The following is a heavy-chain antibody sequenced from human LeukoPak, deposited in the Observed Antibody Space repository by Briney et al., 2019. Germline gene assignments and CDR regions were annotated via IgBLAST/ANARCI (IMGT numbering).Heavy chain of an antibody. CDR1: GYTFTDYY. Sequence: GSVKVSCKASGYTFTDYYIHWVRQAPGQGLEWMGIINPSGGSTGYAQKFQGRVTMTRDTSTSTVYMELSSLRSEDTAVYYCARSPYCSSTSCYPGDWGQGTLVTVSS. CDR2: INPSGGST. J-gene: IGHJ4*02. V-gene: IGHV1-46*01. CDR3: ARSPYCSSTSCYPGD. D-gene: IGHD2-2*01.